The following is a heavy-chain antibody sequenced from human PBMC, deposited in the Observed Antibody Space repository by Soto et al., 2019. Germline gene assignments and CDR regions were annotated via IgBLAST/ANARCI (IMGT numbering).Heavy chain of an antibody. D-gene: IGHD6-6*01. CDR2: ISAYNGNT. J-gene: IGHJ4*02. Sequence: GASVKVSCKASGYTFTSYGISWVRQAPGQGLEWMGWISAYNGNTNYAQKLQGRVTMTTDTSTSTAYMELRSLRSDDTAVYYCARDLKVGYSSSSPVLGYWGQGTLVTVSS. CDR1: GYTFTSYG. V-gene: IGHV1-18*01. CDR3: ARDLKVGYSSSSPVLGY.